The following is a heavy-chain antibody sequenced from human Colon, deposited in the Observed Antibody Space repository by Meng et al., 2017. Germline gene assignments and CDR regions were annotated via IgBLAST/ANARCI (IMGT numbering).Heavy chain of an antibody. CDR3: ARGAAVGGRRYDH. D-gene: IGHD6-19*01. V-gene: IGHV4-39*07. Sequence: QLELLGLGPGRGKHSETRPLPCTSFSGSIRSLDYYWVLIRQSPGKGLEWIGSVYYSGSTSYNPSLQSRATISTDTSKKQIFLKLNGVTAADTAVYYCARGAAVGGRRYDHWGQGTLVTVSS. CDR1: SGSIRSLDYY. J-gene: IGHJ4*02. CDR2: VYYSGST.